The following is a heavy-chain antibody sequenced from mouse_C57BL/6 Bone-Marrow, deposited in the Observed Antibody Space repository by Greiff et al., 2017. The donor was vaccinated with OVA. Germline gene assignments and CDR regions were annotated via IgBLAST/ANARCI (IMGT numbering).Heavy chain of an antibody. Sequence: VQLQQSGPELVKPGASVKLSCKASGYTFTDYNMHWVKQSHGKSLEWIGYINPNNGGTSYNQKFKGKATLTGNKSSSTAYMEISSLTSEDSAVYCGARWEDAMDYWGQGTSVTVSS. CDR2: INPNNGGT. D-gene: IGHD4-1*01. V-gene: IGHV1-22*01. J-gene: IGHJ4*01. CDR1: GYTFTDYN. CDR3: ARWEDAMDY.